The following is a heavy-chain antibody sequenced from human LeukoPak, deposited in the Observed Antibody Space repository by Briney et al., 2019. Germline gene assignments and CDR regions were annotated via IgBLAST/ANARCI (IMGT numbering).Heavy chain of an antibody. D-gene: IGHD2-15*01. Sequence: NAGGSLRLSCKASGYTFTSYWIAWVRQMPGKGLEWMGIIYPGDSDTRYSPSFQGQVTISADKSISTAYLQWSSLKASDTAMYYCAGTIRYCSGGSCYSDAFDIWGQGTMVTVSS. CDR2: IYPGDSDT. J-gene: IGHJ3*02. V-gene: IGHV5-51*01. CDR3: AGTIRYCSGGSCYSDAFDI. CDR1: GYTFTSYW.